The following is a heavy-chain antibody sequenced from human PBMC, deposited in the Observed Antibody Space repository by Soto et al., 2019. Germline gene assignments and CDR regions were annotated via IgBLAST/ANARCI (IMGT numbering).Heavy chain of an antibody. CDR3: ESAHPTEWELIPGDFDV. J-gene: IGHJ3*01. CDR1: VVTIINNY. CDR2: IYSIGPK. D-gene: IGHD1-26*01. V-gene: IGHV3-53*01. Sequence: WSXSVSGASSVVTIINNYINLVRQAPGKGLEWVSVIYSIGPKYYADSVKGRFTISRDNSKNTLYLQMNSLRVDETAVYYCESAHPTEWELIPGDFDVWGLGTMV.